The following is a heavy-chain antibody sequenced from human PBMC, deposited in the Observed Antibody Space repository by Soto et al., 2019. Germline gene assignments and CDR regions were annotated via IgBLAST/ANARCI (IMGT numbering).Heavy chain of an antibody. J-gene: IGHJ4*02. V-gene: IGHV3-23*01. D-gene: IGHD6-6*01. CDR1: GFTFSSYA. CDR3: ATRSSSSTFDY. CDR2: ISGSDDST. Sequence: EVQLLESGGGLVQPGESLRLSCAASGFTFSSYAMSWVRQAPGKWLEWVSVISGSDDSTYYADSVKGRFTISRDNSKNTLYLQMKSLRAEDTAVYYCATRSSSSTFDYCGQGTLVTVSS.